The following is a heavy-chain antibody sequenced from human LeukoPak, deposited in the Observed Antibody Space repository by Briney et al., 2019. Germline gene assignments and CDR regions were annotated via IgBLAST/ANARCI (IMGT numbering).Heavy chain of an antibody. CDR3: ARDSLRSRYSYGQNYYYYGMDV. J-gene: IGHJ6*02. V-gene: IGHV1-2*02. CDR2: INPNSGGT. Sequence: ASVKVSCKASGYTFTCYYMDWVRQAPGQGLEWMGWINPNSGGTNYAQKFQGRVTITADKSTSTAYMELSSLRSEDTAVYYCARDSLRSRYSYGQNYYYYGMDVWGQGTTVTVSS. CDR1: GYTFTCYY. D-gene: IGHD5-18*01.